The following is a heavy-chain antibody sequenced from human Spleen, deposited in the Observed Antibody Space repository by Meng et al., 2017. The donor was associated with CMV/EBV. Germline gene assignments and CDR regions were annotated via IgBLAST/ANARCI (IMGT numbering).Heavy chain of an antibody. CDR3: AKEESTVTYYYFDH. D-gene: IGHD4-11*01. V-gene: IGHV3-30*02. CDR1: GFTFDTYG. CDR2: IRHDESNE. Sequence: GESLKISCAASGFTFDTYGMHWVRQAPGKGLEWVAFIRHDESNEYYIESVRGRFTISRDNSKNTLYLEMNRLRPEDTAVYFCAKEESTVTYYYFDHWGQGTLVTVSS. J-gene: IGHJ4*02.